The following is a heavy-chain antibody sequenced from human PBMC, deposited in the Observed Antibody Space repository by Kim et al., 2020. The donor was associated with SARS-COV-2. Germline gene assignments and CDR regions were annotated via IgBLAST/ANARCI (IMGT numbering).Heavy chain of an antibody. V-gene: IGHV3-23*01. D-gene: IGHD3-9*01. Sequence: YADSVKGRFTISRDNSKNTLYLQMNSLRAEDTAVYYCAKVDYDILTGIDYWGQGTLVTVSS. CDR3: AKVDYDILTGIDY. J-gene: IGHJ4*02.